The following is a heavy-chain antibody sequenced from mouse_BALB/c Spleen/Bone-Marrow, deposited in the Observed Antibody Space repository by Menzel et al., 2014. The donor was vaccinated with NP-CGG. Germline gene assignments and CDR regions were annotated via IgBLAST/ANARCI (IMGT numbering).Heavy chain of an antibody. CDR3: SRGVLAYFDY. V-gene: IGHV1S135*01. D-gene: IGHD2-14*01. J-gene: IGHJ2*01. CDR1: GYAFTNYN. CDR2: IDPHSGGT. Sequence: VQLKQSGPELVKPGASVKVSCKASGYAFTNYNMNWVKQSHGKSLEWIGYIDPHSGGTNYNQKFRGKATLTVDKSSSTAYMHLNSLTSEDSAVYYCSRGVLAYFDYWGQGTTLTVSS.